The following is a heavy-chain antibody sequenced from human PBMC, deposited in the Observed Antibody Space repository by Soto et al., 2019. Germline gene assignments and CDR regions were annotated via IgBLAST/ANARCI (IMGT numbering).Heavy chain of an antibody. CDR2: IYYSGST. Sequence: PSEILSLTCAVSGYSISSSNWWGWIRQPPGKGLEWIGYIYYSGSTYYNPSLKSRVTMSVDTSKNQFSLKLSSVTAVDTAVYYCARKNGVLDAFDIWGQGTMVTVSS. CDR3: ARKNGVLDAFDI. J-gene: IGHJ3*02. D-gene: IGHD4-17*01. V-gene: IGHV4-28*01. CDR1: GYSISSSNW.